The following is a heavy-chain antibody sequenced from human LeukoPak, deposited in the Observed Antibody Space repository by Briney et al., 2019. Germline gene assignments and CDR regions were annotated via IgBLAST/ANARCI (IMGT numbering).Heavy chain of an antibody. CDR1: GYSFTAYW. CDR2: IYPGDSDT. V-gene: IGHV5-51*01. CDR3: VRRSSAWNSFDS. D-gene: IGHD6-19*01. Sequence: GESLKISCKGFGYSFTAYWIGWVRQMPGKGLVWMGIIYPGDSDTRYSPSFQGQVTVSADKSITTAYLQWSSLKASDTAIYYCVRRSSAWNSFDSWGQGTLVTVSS. J-gene: IGHJ4*02.